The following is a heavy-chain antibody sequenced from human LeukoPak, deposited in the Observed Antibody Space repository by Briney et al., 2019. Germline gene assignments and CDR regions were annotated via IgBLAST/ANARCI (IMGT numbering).Heavy chain of an antibody. V-gene: IGHV3-23*01. CDR2: ITGSGGST. CDR3: AKGKDC. J-gene: IGHJ4*02. CDR1: EFTFSDYA. Sequence: GSLRLSCVASEFTFSDYAMSWVRQAPGKGLEWVSAITGSGGSTYYADSVKGRFTISRDNSKNTLYLQMNSLRADETAVYYCAKGKDCWGQGTLVTVSS.